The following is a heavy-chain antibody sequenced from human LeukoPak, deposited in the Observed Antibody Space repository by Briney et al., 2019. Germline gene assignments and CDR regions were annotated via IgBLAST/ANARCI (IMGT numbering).Heavy chain of an antibody. D-gene: IGHD2-21*01. Sequence: ASETLSLTCTVSGVSISSYYWSWIRQPPGKGLEWIGYIYYSGSTNYNPSLKSRVTISVDTSKNQFSLKLSSVTAADTAVYYCARVVWSSYYFDYWGQGTLVTVSS. CDR2: IYYSGST. CDR3: ARVVWSSYYFDY. J-gene: IGHJ4*02. V-gene: IGHV4-59*01. CDR1: GVSISSYY.